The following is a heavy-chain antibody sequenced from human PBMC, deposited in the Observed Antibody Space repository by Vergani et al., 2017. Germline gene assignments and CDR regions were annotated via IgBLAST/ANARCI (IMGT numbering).Heavy chain of an antibody. V-gene: IGHV3-23*04. D-gene: IGHD5-12*01. J-gene: IGHJ4*02. CDR2: VSGSSATP. Sequence: LVESGGGLVQPGGSLRLSCEASGFSFPGYAMSWVRQAPGKGLEWVSSVSGSSATPYYADSVKGRFIISRDNSKNTLHLQMNSLRADDTAVYYCTKGSRGYTGYFFDYWGQGTLATVSS. CDR3: TKGSRGYTGYFFDY. CDR1: GFSFPGYA.